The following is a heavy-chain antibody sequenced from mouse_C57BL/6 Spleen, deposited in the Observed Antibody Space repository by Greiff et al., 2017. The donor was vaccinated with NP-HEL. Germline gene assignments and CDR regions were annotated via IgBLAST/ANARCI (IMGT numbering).Heavy chain of an antibody. J-gene: IGHJ2*01. CDR1: GYTFTDYY. Sequence: LVESGAELVRPGASVKLSCKASGYTFTDYYINWVKQRPGQGLEWIARIYPGSGNTYYNEKFKGKATLTAEKSSSTAYMQLSSLTSEDSAVYFCARSPHYYGSSYDYWGQGTTLTVSS. D-gene: IGHD1-1*01. CDR2: IYPGSGNT. CDR3: ARSPHYYGSSYDY. V-gene: IGHV1-76*01.